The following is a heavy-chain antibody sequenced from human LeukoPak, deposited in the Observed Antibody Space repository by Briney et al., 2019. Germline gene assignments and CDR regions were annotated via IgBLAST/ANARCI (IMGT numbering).Heavy chain of an antibody. CDR1: GFTFDDYV. CDR3: AKDVSIAAEYFNSGMDV. CDR2: ITGDGYST. J-gene: IGHJ6*02. D-gene: IGHD6-13*01. Sequence: GGSLRLSCAASGFTFDDYVMHWVRQAPGKGLEWVSLITGDGYSTYYADSVKGRFTISRDNSKNSLYLQMNSLRTEDTALYYYAKDVSIAAEYFNSGMDVWGQGTTVTVSS. V-gene: IGHV3-43*02.